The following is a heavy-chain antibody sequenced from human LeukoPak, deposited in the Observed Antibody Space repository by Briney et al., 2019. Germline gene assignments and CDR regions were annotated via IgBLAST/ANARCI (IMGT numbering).Heavy chain of an antibody. CDR2: ISSNGGST. D-gene: IGHD6-19*01. J-gene: IGHJ3*02. CDR1: GFTFSSYA. V-gene: IGHV3-64*01. CDR3: ARASYAYSSGWYQDAFDI. Sequence: GGSLRLSCAASGFTFSSYAMHWVRQAPGKGLEYVSAISSNGGSTYYANSVKGRFTISRDNSKNTLYLQMGSLRAEDMAVYYCARASYAYSSGWYQDAFDIWGQGTMVTVSS.